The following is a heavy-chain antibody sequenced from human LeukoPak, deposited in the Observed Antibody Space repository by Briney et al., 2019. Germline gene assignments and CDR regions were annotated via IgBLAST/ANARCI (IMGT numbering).Heavy chain of an antibody. D-gene: IGHD2-8*01. J-gene: IGHJ4*02. CDR3: ARDYVDDIPMIKDY. V-gene: IGHV1-46*01. CDR2: INLSGGRT. CDR1: GYTFTSYH. Sequence: ASVKVSCKASGYTFTSYHMHWVRQAPGQGLEWMGLINLSGGRTTYAQRFQGRVTLTRDTSTSTVYMELSSLRSEDTAVYYCARDYVDDIPMIKDYWGQGTLVTVSS.